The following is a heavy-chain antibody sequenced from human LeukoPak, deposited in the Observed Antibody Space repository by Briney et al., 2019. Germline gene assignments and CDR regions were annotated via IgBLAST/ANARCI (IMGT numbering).Heavy chain of an antibody. Sequence: SVKVSCKASRGTFSSYAISWVRQAPGQGLEWMGGIIPIFGTANYAQKFQGRVTITTDESTSTAYMELSSLRSEDTAVYYCARSPKRGYCSSTSCYTAVYFDYWGQGTLVTVSS. D-gene: IGHD2-2*02. J-gene: IGHJ4*02. V-gene: IGHV1-69*05. CDR3: ARSPKRGYCSSTSCYTAVYFDY. CDR1: RGTFSSYA. CDR2: IIPIFGTA.